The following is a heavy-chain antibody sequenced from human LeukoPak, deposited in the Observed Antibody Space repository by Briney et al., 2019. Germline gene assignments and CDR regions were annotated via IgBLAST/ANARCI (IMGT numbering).Heavy chain of an antibody. CDR3: ARADRADYYYGMDV. Sequence: SETLSLTCAVYGGSFSGYYWSWIRQPPGKGLEWIREINHSGSTNYNPSLKSRVTISVDTSKNQFSLKLSSVTAADTAVYYCARADRADYYYGMDVWGQGTTVTVSS. CDR2: INHSGST. D-gene: IGHD6-25*01. CDR1: GGSFSGYY. V-gene: IGHV4-34*01. J-gene: IGHJ6*02.